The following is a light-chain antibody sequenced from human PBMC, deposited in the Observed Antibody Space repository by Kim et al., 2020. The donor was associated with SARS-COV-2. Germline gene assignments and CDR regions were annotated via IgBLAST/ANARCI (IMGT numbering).Light chain of an antibody. CDR2: DTS. CDR1: QRLSNTY. V-gene: IGKV3-20*01. J-gene: IGKJ1*01. CDR3: QQYGTSPWT. Sequence: SPGERATHSCRASQRLSNTYVTWFQQKPGQAPRLVIYDTSRRATGIPDRFSGSGSGTDFTLTISRLGPEDFAVYYCQQYGTSPWTFGQGTRVEIK.